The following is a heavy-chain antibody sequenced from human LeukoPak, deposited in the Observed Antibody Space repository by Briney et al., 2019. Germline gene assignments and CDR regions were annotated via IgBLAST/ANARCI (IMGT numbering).Heavy chain of an antibody. V-gene: IGHV3-21*01. CDR2: ISSGSSYI. J-gene: IGHJ4*02. D-gene: IGHD6-19*01. CDR3: ARDLSFIAVAGTRFDY. Sequence: PGGSLRLSCAASGFTFSAYEMNWVRQAPGKGLEWVSSISSGSSYIYYADSVKGRFTISRDNAKNSLYLQMNSLRAEDTAVYYCARDLSFIAVAGTRFDYWGQGTLVTVSS. CDR1: GFTFSAYE.